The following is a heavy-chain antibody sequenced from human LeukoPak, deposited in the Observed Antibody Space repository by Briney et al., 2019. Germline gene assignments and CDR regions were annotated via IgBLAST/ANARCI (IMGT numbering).Heavy chain of an antibody. V-gene: IGHV5-51*01. Sequence: GESLKIFRKGSGYSFTRYWIGWGRQMPGKGLEGMGIIYPGDSATRYSPSFQGQVTISADKSISPAYLQWSSLKASDTAIYYCARWYGGDAFDIWGQGTMVTVSS. CDR1: GYSFTRYW. D-gene: IGHD6-13*01. J-gene: IGHJ3*02. CDR3: ARWYGGDAFDI. CDR2: IYPGDSAT.